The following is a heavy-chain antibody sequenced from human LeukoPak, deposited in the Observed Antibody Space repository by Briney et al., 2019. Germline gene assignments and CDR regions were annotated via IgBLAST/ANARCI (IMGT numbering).Heavy chain of an antibody. CDR3: AKAEETWLQLGY. Sequence: PGGSLRLPCAASGFTFDDYAMHWVRQAPGKGLEWVSLISCDGGSTYYADSVKGRFTISRDNSKNSLYLQMNSLRAEDTASYYCAKAEETWLQLGYWGQGTLVTVSS. D-gene: IGHD5-24*01. CDR1: GFTFDDYA. V-gene: IGHV3-43D*04. J-gene: IGHJ4*02. CDR2: ISCDGGST.